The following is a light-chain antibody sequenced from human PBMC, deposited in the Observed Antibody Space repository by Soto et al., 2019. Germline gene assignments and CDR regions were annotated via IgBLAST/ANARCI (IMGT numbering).Light chain of an antibody. V-gene: IGKV3D-20*02. CDR2: DGS. CDR1: QSVSNIY. J-gene: IGKJ1*01. Sequence: LVLTQSPGTLSLSPGETATLSCRASQSVSNIYLGWYQQKPGQAPRLLIFDGSSRATGIPDRFSGSGSGTEFTLTISSLQSEDFAVYYCQQYNNWRTFGQGTKVDI. CDR3: QQYNNWRT.